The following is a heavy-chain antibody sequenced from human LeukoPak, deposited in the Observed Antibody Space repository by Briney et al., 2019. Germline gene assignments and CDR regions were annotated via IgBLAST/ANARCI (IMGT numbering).Heavy chain of an antibody. Sequence: PSETLSLTCTVSGGSISSYYWSWIRQPPGKGLEWIGYIYYSGSTNYNPSLKSRVTISVDTSKNLFSLKLSSVTAADTAVYYCARDQTVVPAATRYYYYYGMDVWGQGTTVTVSS. CDR3: ARDQTVVPAATRYYYYYGMDV. CDR2: IYYSGST. V-gene: IGHV4-59*01. J-gene: IGHJ6*02. CDR1: GGSISSYY. D-gene: IGHD2-2*01.